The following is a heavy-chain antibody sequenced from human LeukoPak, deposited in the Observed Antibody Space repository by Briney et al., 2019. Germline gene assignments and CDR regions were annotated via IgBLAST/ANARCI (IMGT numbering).Heavy chain of an antibody. Sequence: SETLSLTCAVSGGSIISGGYSWSWIRQPPGRGLESIGYIYHTGSTYYNPSLKSRVSISVDRSKNQFSLKLSSVTAADTAVYYCARDGVDRLGLKNAFDIWGQGTMVTVSS. CDR2: IYHTGST. J-gene: IGHJ3*02. CDR1: GGSIISGGYS. CDR3: ARDGVDRLGLKNAFDI. V-gene: IGHV4-30-2*01. D-gene: IGHD3-16*01.